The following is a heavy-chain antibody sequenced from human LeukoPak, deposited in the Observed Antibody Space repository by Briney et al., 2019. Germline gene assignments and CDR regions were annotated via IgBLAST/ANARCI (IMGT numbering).Heavy chain of an antibody. D-gene: IGHD5-24*01. V-gene: IGHV1-46*01. CDR3: ARDLPYVEMATIAGGGFDY. Sequence: ASVKVSCKASRYTFTSYYMHWVRQAPGQGLEWMGIINPSGGSTSYAQKFQGRVTMTRDTSTSTVYMELSSLRSEDTAVYYCARDLPYVEMATIAGGGFDYWGQGTLVTVSS. CDR2: INPSGGST. CDR1: RYTFTSYY. J-gene: IGHJ4*02.